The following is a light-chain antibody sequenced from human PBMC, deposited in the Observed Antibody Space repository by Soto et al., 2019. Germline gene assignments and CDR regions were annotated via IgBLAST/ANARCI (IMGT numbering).Light chain of an antibody. J-gene: IGKJ1*01. CDR3: QQRGNWPPTWT. CDR1: QIVRSTY. V-gene: IGKV3D-20*02. CDR2: GAS. Sequence: EIVLTQSPGTLSLSPGERATLSCRASQIVRSTYLAWFQQKPGQAPRLLIYGASTRATGIPARFSGSWSGTDFTLTINGLEPEDSAVYYCQQRGNWPPTWTFGQGTKVDIK.